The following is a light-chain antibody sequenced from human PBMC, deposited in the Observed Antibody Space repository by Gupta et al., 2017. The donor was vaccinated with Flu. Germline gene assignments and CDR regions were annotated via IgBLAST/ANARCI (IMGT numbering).Light chain of an antibody. CDR3: ATWDDGLNDFYV. CDR1: RSNIGSNF. J-gene: IGLJ1*01. Sequence: QSVLTQPPSASGTPGQRVTISCSGSRSNIGSNFVFWYQQLPRTAPKLVIYRNTQRPSGVPDRFSGSKSGTSASLVISDLRSEDEAXYYCATWDDGLNDFYVFGSGTKVTVL. CDR2: RNT. V-gene: IGLV1-47*01.